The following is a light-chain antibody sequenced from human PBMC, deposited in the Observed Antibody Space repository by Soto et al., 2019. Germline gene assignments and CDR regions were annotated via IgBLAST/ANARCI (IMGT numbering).Light chain of an antibody. V-gene: IGLV1-40*01. CDR2: GDN. CDR3: QSYDNSLAGLYV. CDR1: SSNIGAGYD. Sequence: QSVLTQPPSVSGAPGQRVTISCTGSSSNIGAGYDVHWYQQVPGTAPKLLIYGDNNRPSGVPDRFSGSKSGSSASLAITGLQAEDEAGYYCQSYDNSLAGLYVFGTGTKLTVL. J-gene: IGLJ1*01.